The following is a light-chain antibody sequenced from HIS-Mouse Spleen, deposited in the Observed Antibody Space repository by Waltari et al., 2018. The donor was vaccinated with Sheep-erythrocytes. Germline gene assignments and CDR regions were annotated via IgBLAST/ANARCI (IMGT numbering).Light chain of an antibody. CDR1: SSDVGSYNL. V-gene: IGLV2-23*01. CDR3: CSYAGSYNHV. J-gene: IGLJ1*01. CDR2: EGS. Sequence: QSALTQPASVSGSPGQSITISCTGTSSDVGSYNLVSWYQQHPGKAPKLMFYEGSKRPSGVSNRFSGSKSGNTASLTISGLQAEDEADYYCCSYAGSYNHVFATGTKVTVL.